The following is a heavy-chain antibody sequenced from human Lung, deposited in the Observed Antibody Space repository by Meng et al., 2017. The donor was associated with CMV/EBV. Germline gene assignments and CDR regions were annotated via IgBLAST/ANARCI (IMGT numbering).Heavy chain of an antibody. CDR2: ISAYNGNT. J-gene: IGHJ4*02. CDR3: ARDWELVTHGGDY. Sequence: ASVKVSCKASGYTFTSYGISWVRQAPGQGLEWMGWISAYNGNTNYAQKFQGRVIMTTDTFTSTAYMELRSLRSDDTAVYYCARDWELVTHGGDYWGQGTLVXFSS. D-gene: IGHD3-10*01. CDR1: GYTFTSYG. V-gene: IGHV1-18*01.